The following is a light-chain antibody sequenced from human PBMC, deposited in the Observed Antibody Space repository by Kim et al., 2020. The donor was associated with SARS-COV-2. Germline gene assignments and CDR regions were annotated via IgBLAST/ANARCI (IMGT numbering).Light chain of an antibody. CDR1: SLRSDY. CDR2: GKN. J-gene: IGLJ3*02. V-gene: IGLV3-19*01. Sequence: ALGQTVRITSQGDSLRSDYASWYQQKPGQAPVLVIYGKNNRPSGIPDRFSGSSSGNTASLTITGAQAEDEADYYCNSRDSSGNHWVFGGGTQLTVL. CDR3: NSRDSSGNHWV.